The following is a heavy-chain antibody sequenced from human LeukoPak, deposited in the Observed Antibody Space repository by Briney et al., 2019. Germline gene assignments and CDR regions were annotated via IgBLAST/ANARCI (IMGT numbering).Heavy chain of an antibody. CDR1: GGSFSGYY. CDR2: IIHSGST. D-gene: IGHD3-10*01. J-gene: IGHJ5*02. CDR3: ARGKKLLWFGELLAHRYNWFDP. Sequence: PSEILSLTCAVYGGSFSGYYWSWIRQPPGKGLEWIGEIIHSGSTNYNPSLKSRVTISVDTSKNQFSLKLSSVTAADTAVYYCARGKKLLWFGELLAHRYNWFDPWGQGTLVTVSS. V-gene: IGHV4-34*01.